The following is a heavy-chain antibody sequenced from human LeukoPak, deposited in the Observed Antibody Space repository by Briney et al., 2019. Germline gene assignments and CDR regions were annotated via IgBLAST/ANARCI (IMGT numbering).Heavy chain of an antibody. CDR2: ISGSGGST. V-gene: IGHV3-23*01. CDR3: TKGTIWLPFDY. Sequence: GGSLRLSCAASGFTFSNYAMSWARQAPGKGLEWVSAISGSGGSTYYADSVKGRFTISRDNSKNTLYPQMNSLRAEDTAVYYCTKGTIWLPFDYWGQEPWSPSPQ. CDR1: GFTFSNYA. J-gene: IGHJ4*01. D-gene: IGHD5-18*01.